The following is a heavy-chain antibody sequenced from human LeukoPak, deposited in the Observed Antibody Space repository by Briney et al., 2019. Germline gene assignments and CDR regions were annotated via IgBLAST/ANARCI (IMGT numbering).Heavy chain of an antibody. V-gene: IGHV3-20*04. CDR2: INWNGGST. D-gene: IGHD6-19*01. Sequence: GSLRLSCXASGFTFDDYGMSWVRQAPGKGLEWVSGINWNGGSTGYADSVKGRFTISRDNAKNSLYLQMNSLRAEDTALYYCARDMRGWYGYYFDYWGQGTLVTVSS. J-gene: IGHJ4*02. CDR1: GFTFDDYG. CDR3: ARDMRGWYGYYFDY.